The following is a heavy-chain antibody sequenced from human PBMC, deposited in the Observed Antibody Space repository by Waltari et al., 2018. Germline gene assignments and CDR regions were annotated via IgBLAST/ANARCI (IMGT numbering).Heavy chain of an antibody. Sequence: ETQLVESGGGLVQPGGSLSLSGAASGFNFMCHSINWVRQAPGKGLEWVSYISNTRSPIYYADSVKGRFTISRDNAKNSLYLQMNDLRAEDTAMYYCVGIVNVEFDAFDLWGQGTMVTVSS. CDR2: ISNTRSPI. J-gene: IGHJ3*01. D-gene: IGHD1-26*01. V-gene: IGHV3-48*01. CDR3: VGIVNVEFDAFDL. CDR1: GFNFMCHS.